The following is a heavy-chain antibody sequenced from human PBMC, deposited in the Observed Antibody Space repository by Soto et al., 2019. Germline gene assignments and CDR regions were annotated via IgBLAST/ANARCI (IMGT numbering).Heavy chain of an antibody. D-gene: IGHD4-4*01. CDR1: GYTFTSYY. J-gene: IGHJ6*02. Sequence: ASVKGYCKASGYTFTSYYMHWVRQAPGQVLEWMGIINPSVCSTSYAQKFQGRVTMTRDPSTNTVYMELSSLRSEDTAVYYCARDAATVTTGDYYYGMDVWGQGTTVTVSS. CDR2: INPSVCST. CDR3: ARDAATVTTGDYYYGMDV. V-gene: IGHV1-46*01.